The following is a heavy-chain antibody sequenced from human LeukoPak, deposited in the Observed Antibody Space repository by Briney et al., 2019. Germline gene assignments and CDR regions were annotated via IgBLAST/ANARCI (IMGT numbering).Heavy chain of an antibody. J-gene: IGHJ4*02. CDR2: ISGSGGST. CDR3: AKDRNIAVAGIC. Sequence: GGSLRLSCAASGFTFSSYSMNWVRQAPGKGLEWVSAISGSGGSTYYADSVKGRFTISRDNSKNTLYLQMNSLRAEDTAVYYCAKDRNIAVAGICWGQGTLVTVSS. V-gene: IGHV3-23*01. CDR1: GFTFSSYS. D-gene: IGHD6-19*01.